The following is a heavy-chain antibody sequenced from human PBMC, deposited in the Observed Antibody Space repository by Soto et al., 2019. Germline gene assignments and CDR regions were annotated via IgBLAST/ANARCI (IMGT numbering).Heavy chain of an antibody. J-gene: IGHJ4*02. CDR2: VNAGNGNT. CDR3: AAALSIAVAVSLDY. V-gene: IGHV1-3*01. CDR1: GYSFSNYA. D-gene: IGHD6-19*01. Sequence: ASVKVSCKASGYSFSNYAVHWVRQAPGQRLEWMGWVNAGNGNTRYSQNFQGRVTITRDTSARTAYMELSSLRSEDTAVYYCAAALSIAVAVSLDYWGQGTLVTVSS.